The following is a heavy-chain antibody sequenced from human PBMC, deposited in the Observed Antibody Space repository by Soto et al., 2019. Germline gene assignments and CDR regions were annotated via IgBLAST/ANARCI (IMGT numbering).Heavy chain of an antibody. Sequence: EVQLLESGGGLVQPGGSLRLSCAASGFTFSSYAMSWVRQAPGKGLEWVSAISGSGGSTYYADSVKGRFTISRDNSKNTLYLQMNSLRAEDTAVYYCAKARALRGRVDTAMVGEFDYWGQGTLVTVSS. CDR1: GFTFSSYA. CDR3: AKARALRGRVDTAMVGEFDY. D-gene: IGHD5-18*01. V-gene: IGHV3-23*01. CDR2: ISGSGGST. J-gene: IGHJ4*02.